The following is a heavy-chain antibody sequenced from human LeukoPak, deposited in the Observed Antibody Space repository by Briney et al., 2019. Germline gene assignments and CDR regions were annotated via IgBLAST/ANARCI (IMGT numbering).Heavy chain of an antibody. CDR1: GSFFTSYW. D-gene: IGHD5-12*01. J-gene: IGHJ4*02. V-gene: IGHV5-51*01. CDR2: IYPGDSNN. CDR3: ARRAHSGAMITLDY. Sequence: GESLQISCRGSGSFFTSYWIGWVRQLPGKGLEWMGVIYPGDSNNRYSPSFKGQVTISADNSISTAYLQWSSLKASDTAMYYCARRAHSGAMITLDYWGQGTLVTVSS.